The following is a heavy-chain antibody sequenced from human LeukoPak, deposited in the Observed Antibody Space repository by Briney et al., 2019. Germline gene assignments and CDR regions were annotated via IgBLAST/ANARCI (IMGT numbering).Heavy chain of an antibody. CDR2: ISAYNGNT. CDR3: ARVRSYYDFWGGYLFIDC. D-gene: IGHD3-3*01. V-gene: IGHV1-18*01. Sequence: ASVKVSCKASGYTFTSYGISWVRQAPGQGLEWMGWISAYNGNTNSAQNLQGRVTMTTDTSTSTAYMELRRLTSDATAVYYCARVRSYYDFWGGYLFIDCWGEGTLVTVSS. CDR1: GYTFTSYG. J-gene: IGHJ4*02.